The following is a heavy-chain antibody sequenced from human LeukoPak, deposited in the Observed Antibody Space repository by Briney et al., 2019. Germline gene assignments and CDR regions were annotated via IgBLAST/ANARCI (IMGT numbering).Heavy chain of an antibody. CDR1: GFTFRGNW. CDR2: INGAGTDT. J-gene: IGHJ4*02. V-gene: IGHV3-74*01. Sequence: QSGGSLRLSCAASGFTFRGNWMHWVRQTPGKGLVWVSHINGAGTDTHYADSVKGRFTISRDNAKNTLYLQMNSLRADDTAVYYCARETDSFDYWGQGTLVTVSS. CDR3: ARETDSFDY.